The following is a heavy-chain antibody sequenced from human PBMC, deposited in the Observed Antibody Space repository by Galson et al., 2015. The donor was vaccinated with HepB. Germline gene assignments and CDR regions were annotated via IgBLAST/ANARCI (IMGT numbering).Heavy chain of an antibody. CDR2: IYSGGST. D-gene: IGHD3-10*01. J-gene: IGHJ3*02. Sequence: SLRLSCAASGFTVSSNYMSWVRQAPGKGLEWVSVIYSGGSTYYADSVKGRFTISRDNSKNTLYLQMNSLRAEDTAVYYCARDQVWFVGAFDIWGQGTMVTVSS. CDR1: GFTVSSNY. V-gene: IGHV3-66*02. CDR3: ARDQVWFVGAFDI.